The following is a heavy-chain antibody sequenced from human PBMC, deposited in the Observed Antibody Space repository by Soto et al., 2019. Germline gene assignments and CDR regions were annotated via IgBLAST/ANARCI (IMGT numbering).Heavy chain of an antibody. V-gene: IGHV3-48*02. Sequence: QPGGSLRLSCVASGFSRANSPMNWVRQTPGKGLEWISYTSPRGETLYYAQSVEGRFTISRDNGRNSLFLQMNSLRDEYTALYFCVKCHDTNVSWIYSF. CDR3: VKCHDTNVSWIYSF. CDR1: GFSRANSP. D-gene: IGHD1-7*01. J-gene: IGHJ3*01. CDR2: TSPRGETL.